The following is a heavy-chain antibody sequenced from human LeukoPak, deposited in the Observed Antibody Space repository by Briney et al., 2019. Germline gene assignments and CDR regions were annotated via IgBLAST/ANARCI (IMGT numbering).Heavy chain of an antibody. D-gene: IGHD2-15*01. V-gene: IGHV1-69*13. J-gene: IGHJ6*03. CDR1: GGTFSSYA. Sequence: SVKVSCKASGGTFSSYAISWVRQAPGQGLEWMGGIIPIFGTANYAQKFQGRVTITADESTSTAYMELSSLRSEDTAVYYCARERYATPETDYYYMDVWGKGTTVTVSS. CDR3: ARERYATPETDYYYMDV. CDR2: IIPIFGTA.